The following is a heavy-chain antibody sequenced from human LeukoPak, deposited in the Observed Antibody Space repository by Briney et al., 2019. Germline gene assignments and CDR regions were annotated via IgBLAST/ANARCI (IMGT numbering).Heavy chain of an antibody. Sequence: SETLSLTCSVSGDSIRTYYWSWIRQSPGKGLEWIGYIDFSGHTNYNVYLKSRVTMSVDTSKNQFSLKMRSVSAADTAIYYCASTTGYYNLQYDYWGQGTLVTVSP. V-gene: IGHV4-59*01. D-gene: IGHD3-9*01. CDR3: ASTTGYYNLQYDY. CDR1: GDSIRTYY. J-gene: IGHJ4*02. CDR2: IDFSGHT.